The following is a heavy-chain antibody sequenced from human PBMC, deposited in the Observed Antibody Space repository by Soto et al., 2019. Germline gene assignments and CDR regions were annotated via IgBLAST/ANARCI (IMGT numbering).Heavy chain of an antibody. J-gene: IGHJ6*02. CDR3: VKERADFVTVPHATSGMDV. Sequence: PGGSLRLSCTASGFTFNKFGMHWVRQTPGKGLEWVAAVSYYGNHDFYSDPVLGRLIISRDNTTNTLYLQLNPLKPDDTAVYYCVKERADFVTVPHATSGMDVWGPGTTVTGSS. CDR1: GFTFNKFG. D-gene: IGHD3-3*01. V-gene: IGHV3-30*18. CDR2: VSYYGNHD.